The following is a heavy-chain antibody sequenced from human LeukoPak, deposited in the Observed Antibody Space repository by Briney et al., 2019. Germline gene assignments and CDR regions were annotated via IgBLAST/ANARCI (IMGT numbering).Heavy chain of an antibody. CDR2: ISSSSSYI. D-gene: IGHD3-22*01. CDR3: ARDLEDYYDSSGYNY. V-gene: IGHV3-21*01. CDR1: GFTFSSYS. Sequence: GGSLRLSCAASGFTFSSYSMNWVRQAPGKGLEWVSSISSSSSYIYYADSVKGRFTISRDNAKNSLYLQMNSLRAEDTAVYYCARDLEDYYDSSGYNYWGQGTLVTVSS. J-gene: IGHJ4*02.